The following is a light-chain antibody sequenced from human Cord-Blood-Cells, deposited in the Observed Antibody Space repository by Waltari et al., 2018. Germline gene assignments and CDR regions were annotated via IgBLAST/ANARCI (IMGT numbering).Light chain of an antibody. V-gene: IGKV1-8*01. CDR2: AAS. CDR3: QQYYSYPYS. J-gene: IGKJ2*03. Sequence: IRMTQSPSSFSASTGDRVTITCRASQGISSYLAWYQQKPGKAPKLLIYAASTLQSGVPSRFSGSGSGTDFTLTISCLQSEDFATYYCQQYYSYPYSFGQGTKLEIK. CDR1: QGISSY.